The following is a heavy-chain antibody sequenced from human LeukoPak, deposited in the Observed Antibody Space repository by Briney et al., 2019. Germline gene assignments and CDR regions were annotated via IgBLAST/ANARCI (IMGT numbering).Heavy chain of an antibody. CDR1: GGSISSGGYS. D-gene: IGHD2-15*01. V-gene: IGHV4-30-2*01. CDR2: IYHSGST. Sequence: SQTLSLTCAVSGGSISSGGYSWSWIRQPPGKGLEWIGYIYHSGSTYYNPSLKSRVTISVDRSKNQFSLKLSSVTAADTAVYYCARTEIHCSGGSCYPDAFDIWGQGTMVAVSS. J-gene: IGHJ3*02. CDR3: ARTEIHCSGGSCYPDAFDI.